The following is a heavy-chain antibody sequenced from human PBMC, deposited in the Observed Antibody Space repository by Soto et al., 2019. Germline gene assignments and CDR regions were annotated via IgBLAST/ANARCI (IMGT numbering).Heavy chain of an antibody. V-gene: IGHV3-66*03. D-gene: IGHD5-12*01. CDR3: AEVSPPPPRGFLYWYFDL. J-gene: IGHJ2*01. Sequence: GGSLRLSCAASGFTVSSNYMSWVRQAPGKGLEWVSVIYSCGSTYYADSVKGRFTISRDNSKNTLYLQMNSLRAEDTAVYYCAEVSPPPPRGFLYWYFDLWGRGTLVTVS. CDR1: GFTVSSNY. CDR2: IYSCGST.